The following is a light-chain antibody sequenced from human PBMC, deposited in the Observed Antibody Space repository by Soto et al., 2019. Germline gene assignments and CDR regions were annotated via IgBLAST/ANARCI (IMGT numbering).Light chain of an antibody. Sequence: QSVLTQPPSASGTPGQTVTISCSGSSSNIGLNDVHWYRQLSGTAPQILIYDTNQQATGVPDRFSGSRSGTSASLAIHGLLSEDEADYHCAAWDDSLNGPVFGGGTMLTVL. CDR3: AAWDDSLNGPV. CDR1: SSNIGLND. J-gene: IGLJ2*01. CDR2: DTN. V-gene: IGLV1-44*01.